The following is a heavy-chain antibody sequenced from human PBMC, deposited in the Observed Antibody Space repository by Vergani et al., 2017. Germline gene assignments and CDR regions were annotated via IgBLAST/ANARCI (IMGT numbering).Heavy chain of an antibody. J-gene: IGHJ3*02. V-gene: IGHV3-23*04. CDR2: ISGSGRTT. Sequence: VQLVESGGGVVQPGGSLRLSCGASGFTFSNYGMHWVRQAPGKGLEWVSGISGSGRTTYYAASVKGRFTISRDNSKNTLYLQMNSLRAEDTAVYYCAKDLVIYSGDALEAFDIWGQGTMVTVSS. CDR1: GFTFSNYG. D-gene: IGHD2-21*01. CDR3: AKDLVIYSGDALEAFDI.